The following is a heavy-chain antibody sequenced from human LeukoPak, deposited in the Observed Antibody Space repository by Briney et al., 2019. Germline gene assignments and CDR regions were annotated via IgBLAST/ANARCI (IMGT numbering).Heavy chain of an antibody. CDR1: GFTFSSYA. CDR3: ARGRYYDYVWGSYRPLYFDY. CDR2: ISGSGGST. Sequence: GGSLRLSCAASGFTFSSYAMSWVRQAPGKGLEWVSAISGSGGSTYYADSVKGRFTISRHNSKNTLYLQMNSLRAEDTAVYYCARGRYYDYVWGSYRPLYFDYWGQGTLVTVSS. D-gene: IGHD3-16*02. J-gene: IGHJ4*02. V-gene: IGHV3-23*01.